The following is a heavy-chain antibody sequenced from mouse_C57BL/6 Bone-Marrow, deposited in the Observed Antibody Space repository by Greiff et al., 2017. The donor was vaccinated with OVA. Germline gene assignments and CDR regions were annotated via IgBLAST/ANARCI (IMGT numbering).Heavy chain of an antibody. Sequence: EVKLVESGGDLVKPGGSLKLSCAASGFTFSSYGMSWVRQTPDKRLEWVATISSGGSYTYYPDSVKGRFTISRDNAKNTPYLQMSSLKSEDTAMYYCARLLWDYWGQGTTLTVSS. V-gene: IGHV5-6*01. CDR1: GFTFSSYG. D-gene: IGHD1-1*02. CDR2: ISSGGSYT. CDR3: ARLLWDY. J-gene: IGHJ2*01.